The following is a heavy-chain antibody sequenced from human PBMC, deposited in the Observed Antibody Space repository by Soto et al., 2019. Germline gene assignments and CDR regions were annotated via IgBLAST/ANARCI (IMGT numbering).Heavy chain of an antibody. CDR2: INHSGST. CDR3: ARVNADRSTPGWFDP. Sequence: SETLSVTSAVYGGSFSGYYWSWIRQHTGKGLEWIGEINHSGSTNYNPSLKSRVTISVDTSKNQFSLKLSSVTAADTAVYYCARVNADRSTPGWFDPWGQGTLVTVSS. J-gene: IGHJ5*02. V-gene: IGHV4-34*09. D-gene: IGHD2-2*01. CDR1: GGSFSGYY.